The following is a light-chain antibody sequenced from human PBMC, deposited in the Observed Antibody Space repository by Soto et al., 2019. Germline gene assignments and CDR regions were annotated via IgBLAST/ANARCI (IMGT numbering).Light chain of an antibody. CDR2: ANT. V-gene: IGLV1-40*01. CDR1: SSNIGPTYD. Sequence: QSVLTQPPSGSGAPGQRVTISCTGSSSNIGPTYDVHWYQQLPGTAPKLLIYANTNRPSGVPDRFSGSKSGTSASLAITGLQAEDEADYYCQSYDSSLRGYVFGTGNKVPXL. J-gene: IGLJ1*01. CDR3: QSYDSSLRGYV.